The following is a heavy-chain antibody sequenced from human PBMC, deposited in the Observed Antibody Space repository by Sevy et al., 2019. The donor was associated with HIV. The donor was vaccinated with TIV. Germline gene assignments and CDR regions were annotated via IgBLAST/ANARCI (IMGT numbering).Heavy chain of an antibody. CDR1: GYTLTKLG. J-gene: IGHJ4*02. V-gene: IGHV1-24*01. CDR2: FDPEDGET. CDR3: ATTKDYYESSSSPFDY. D-gene: IGHD3-22*01. Sequence: ASVKVSCKVSGYTLTKLGMHWVRQAPGKGLEWMGSFDPEDGETIYAQKFQGRLTMTEDTSTDTASMDLSSLRSEDTAVYFCATTKDYYESSSSPFDYWGQGTVVTVSS.